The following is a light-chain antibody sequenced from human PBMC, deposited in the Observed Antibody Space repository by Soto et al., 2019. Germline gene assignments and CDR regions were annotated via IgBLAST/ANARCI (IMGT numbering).Light chain of an antibody. Sequence: DIQMTQSPSTLSASVGDRVTITCRASQRINSWLAWYQRKPGKAPNLLIYDASTLESGVPSRFSGSGSGTEFTLTITSLQPGDFATYYCQQYEALWTFGQGTKVEIK. V-gene: IGKV1-5*01. CDR2: DAS. J-gene: IGKJ1*01. CDR3: QQYEALWT. CDR1: QRINSW.